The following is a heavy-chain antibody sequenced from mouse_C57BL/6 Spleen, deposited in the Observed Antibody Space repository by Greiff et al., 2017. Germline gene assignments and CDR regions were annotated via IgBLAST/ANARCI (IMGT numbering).Heavy chain of an antibody. CDR2: LNPGSGGT. Sequence: QVLLQQSGAELVRPGTSVKVSCKASGFAFTNYLIEWVQQRPGQGLAWFGVLNPGSGGTTYNEKFKGKATLTADKSSSTAYRQLSSLTSEDSAVYFCARWYYYGSSPFAYWGQGTLVTVSA. CDR1: GFAFTNYL. CDR3: ARWYYYGSSPFAY. V-gene: IGHV1-54*01. J-gene: IGHJ3*01. D-gene: IGHD1-1*01.